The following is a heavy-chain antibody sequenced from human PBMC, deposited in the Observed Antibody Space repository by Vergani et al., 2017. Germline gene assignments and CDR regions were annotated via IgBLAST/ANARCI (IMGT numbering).Heavy chain of an antibody. J-gene: IGHJ3*02. Sequence: QVQLVQSGAEVKKPGASVKVSCKASGYTFTSYGISWVRQAPGQGLEWMGWISAYNGNTNYAKKLQGRVTMTTDTSTSTAYMELRSLRSDDTAVYYCAKVSRQQRALDAFDIWGQGTMVTVSS. CDR1: GYTFTSYG. CDR3: AKVSRQQRALDAFDI. D-gene: IGHD6-13*01. CDR2: ISAYNGNT. V-gene: IGHV1-18*01.